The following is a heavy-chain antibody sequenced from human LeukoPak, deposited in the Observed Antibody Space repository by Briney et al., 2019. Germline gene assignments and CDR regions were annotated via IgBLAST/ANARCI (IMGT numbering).Heavy chain of an antibody. CDR3: ARGREWLRCLDY. D-gene: IGHD3-3*01. J-gene: IGHJ4*02. Sequence: ASVKVSCKASGYTFTSYDINWVRQATGQGLEWMGWMNPNSGNTGYAQKFQGRVTITRNTSISTAYMELSSLRSEDTAVYYCARGREWLRCLDYWGQGTLVTVSS. CDR1: GYTFTSYD. CDR2: MNPNSGNT. V-gene: IGHV1-8*03.